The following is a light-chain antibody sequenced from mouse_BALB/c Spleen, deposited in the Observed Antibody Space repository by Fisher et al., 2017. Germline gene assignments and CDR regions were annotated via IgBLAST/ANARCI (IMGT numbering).Light chain of an antibody. CDR3: QQYSGYPYT. Sequence: IVMTQSPAIMSASLGEKVTMSCRASSSVNYMYWYQQKSGTSPKRWIYSTSNLASGVPARFSGSGSGTSYSLTISRMEAEDAATYYCQQYSGYPYTFGGGTKLEIK. CDR2: STS. CDR1: SSVNY. V-gene: IGKV4-59*01. J-gene: IGKJ2*01.